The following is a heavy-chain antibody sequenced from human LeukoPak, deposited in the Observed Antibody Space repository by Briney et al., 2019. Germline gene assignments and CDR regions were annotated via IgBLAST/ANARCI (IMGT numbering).Heavy chain of an antibody. CDR1: AFTFSSFW. Sequence: GGSLRLSCAASAFTFSSFWMNWVRLTPGKGLEWVANIKQDGSEKNYLDSVKGRFTISRDNAKNSLYLQMNSLRAEDTAVYYCASEQLVAFDIWGQGTMVTVSS. D-gene: IGHD6-6*01. V-gene: IGHV3-7*01. CDR2: IKQDGSEK. J-gene: IGHJ3*02. CDR3: ASEQLVAFDI.